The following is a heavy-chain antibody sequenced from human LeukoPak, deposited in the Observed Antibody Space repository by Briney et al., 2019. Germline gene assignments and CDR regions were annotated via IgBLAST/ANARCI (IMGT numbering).Heavy chain of an antibody. CDR2: ISGSGGST. CDR1: GFTFSSYW. Sequence: GGSLRLSCAASGFTFSSYWMSWVRQAPGKGLEWVSAISGSGGSTYYADSVKGRFTISRDNSKNTLYLQMNSLRAEDTAVYYCAKDDWLSSAFDYWGQGTLVTVSS. D-gene: IGHD3-9*01. CDR3: AKDDWLSSAFDY. V-gene: IGHV3-23*01. J-gene: IGHJ4*02.